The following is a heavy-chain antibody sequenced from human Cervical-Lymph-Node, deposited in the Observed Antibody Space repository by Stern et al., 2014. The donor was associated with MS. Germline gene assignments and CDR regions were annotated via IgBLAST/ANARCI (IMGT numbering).Heavy chain of an antibody. CDR1: GGSISTFY. CDR2: INYSGST. Sequence: QVQLVQSGPGLVKPSETLSLTCTVSGGSISTFYWNWIRQSPGKGLEWIGQINYSGSTHYNPSLKSRVTLSGDTSKNQFSLILRSVTAADTAVYYCARRDYYDSSGYYDDAFDIWGQGTMVTVSS. J-gene: IGHJ3*02. V-gene: IGHV4-59*01. CDR3: ARRDYYDSSGYYDDAFDI. D-gene: IGHD3-22*01.